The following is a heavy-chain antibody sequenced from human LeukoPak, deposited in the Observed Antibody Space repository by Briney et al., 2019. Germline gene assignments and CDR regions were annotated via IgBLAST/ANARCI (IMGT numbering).Heavy chain of an antibody. CDR1: GGSISSYY. Sequence: SETLSLTCTVSGGSISSYYWSWIRQPAGKGLEWIGRIYTSGSTNYNPSLKSRVTMSVDTSKNQSSLKLSSVTAADTAVYYCARVWYQLPYYYYYMDVWGKGTAVTVSS. CDR3: ARVWYQLPYYYYYMDV. V-gene: IGHV4-4*07. D-gene: IGHD2-2*01. CDR2: IYTSGST. J-gene: IGHJ6*03.